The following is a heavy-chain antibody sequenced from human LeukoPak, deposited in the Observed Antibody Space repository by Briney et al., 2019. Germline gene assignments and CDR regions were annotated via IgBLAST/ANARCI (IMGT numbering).Heavy chain of an antibody. CDR3: AKDPCGGDCYSYRYFDY. Sequence: PGGSLRLSCAASGFTFSRYGMHWVRQAPGKGLEWVAFIRYDGTNKYYADSVKGRFTISRDNSKNTLYLQMNSLRAEDTAVYYCAKDPCGGDCYSYRYFDYWGQGTLVTVSS. D-gene: IGHD2-21*01. J-gene: IGHJ4*02. V-gene: IGHV3-30*02. CDR1: GFTFSRYG. CDR2: IRYDGTNK.